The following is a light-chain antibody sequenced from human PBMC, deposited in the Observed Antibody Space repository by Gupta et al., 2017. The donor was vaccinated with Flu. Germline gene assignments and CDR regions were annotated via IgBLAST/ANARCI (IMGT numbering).Light chain of an antibody. J-gene: IGKJ2*01. CDR1: QSVSSSY. CDR3: QQDGSSPNI. Sequence: EIVLTQSPGTLSLSPGERATLSYRASQSVSSSYLAWYQQKPGQAPRLLIYGASSRATGIPDRFSGSGSGTDFTLTISRLEPEDFAVYYCQQDGSSPNIFGQGTKLEIK. V-gene: IGKV3-20*01. CDR2: GAS.